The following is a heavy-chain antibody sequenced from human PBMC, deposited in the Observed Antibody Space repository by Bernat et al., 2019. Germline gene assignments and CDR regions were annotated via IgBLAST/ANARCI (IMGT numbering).Heavy chain of an antibody. CDR2: IVVGSGNT. CDR1: GYTFTSYD. V-gene: IGHV1-58*02. CDR3: AADRYYDSSGIFDY. Sequence: QLVQSGAEVKKPGASVKVSCKASGYTFTSYDINWVRQATGQGLEWMGWIVVGSGNTNYAQKFQERVTITRDMSTSTAYMELSSLRSEDTAVYYCAADRYYDSSGIFDYWGQGTLVTVSS. D-gene: IGHD3-22*01. J-gene: IGHJ4*02.